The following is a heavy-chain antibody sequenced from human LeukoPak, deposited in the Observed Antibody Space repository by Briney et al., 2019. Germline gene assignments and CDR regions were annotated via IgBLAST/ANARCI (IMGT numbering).Heavy chain of an antibody. CDR2: IYYSGSS. CDR1: GGSISGYY. Sequence: SETLSLTCTVSGGSISGYYWGWIRQPPGKGLEWIGYIYYSGSSKYSPSLKSRVTMSVDTSKNQFSLKLSSVTAADTAVYYCARDPLGIAVAGLPPIYYGMDVWGQGTTVTVSS. J-gene: IGHJ6*02. D-gene: IGHD6-19*01. CDR3: ARDPLGIAVAGLPPIYYGMDV. V-gene: IGHV4-59*01.